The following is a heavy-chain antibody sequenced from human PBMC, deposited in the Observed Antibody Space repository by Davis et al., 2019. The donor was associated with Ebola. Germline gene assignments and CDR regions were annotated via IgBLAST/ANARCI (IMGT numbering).Heavy chain of an antibody. V-gene: IGHV1-3*01. J-gene: IGHJ4*02. Sequence: ASVKVSCKASGYTLTNYAIHWVRQAPGQRLEWMGWVHGGNGNTKYSQRFQGRVTITTDTSASTAYLDLSSLRSDDTAVFYCARATFGYNSGWYADYWGQGTLVTVSS. CDR3: ARATFGYNSGWYADY. CDR2: VHGGNGNT. CDR1: GYTLTNYA. D-gene: IGHD6-19*01.